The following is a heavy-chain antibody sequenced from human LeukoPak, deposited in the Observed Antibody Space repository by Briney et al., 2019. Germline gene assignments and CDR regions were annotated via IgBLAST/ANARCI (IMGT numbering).Heavy chain of an antibody. D-gene: IGHD3-10*01. V-gene: IGHV1-18*01. CDR2: ISAYNGNT. J-gene: IGHJ6*02. Sequence: GASVKVSCKASGYTFTSYGISWVRQAPGQGLEWMGWISAYNGNTNYAQKLQGRVTMTTDTSTSTAYMELRSLRSDDTAMYYCARDGPGELLESYYYGMDVWGQGTTVTVSS. CDR3: ARDGPGELLESYYYGMDV. CDR1: GYTFTSYG.